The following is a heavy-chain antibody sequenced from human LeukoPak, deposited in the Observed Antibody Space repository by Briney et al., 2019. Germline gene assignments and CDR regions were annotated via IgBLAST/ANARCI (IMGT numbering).Heavy chain of an antibody. V-gene: IGHV3-7*03. Sequence: GGSLRLSCAASGFTLSNHWMTWVRQVPGRGPEWVANVNRDGSETYYLDSVKGRFTISKDNAKNSLYLQINSLRAEDTALYHCARNNGMDVWGQGTTVIVSS. J-gene: IGHJ6*02. CDR3: ARNNGMDV. CDR1: GFTLSNHW. CDR2: VNRDGSET.